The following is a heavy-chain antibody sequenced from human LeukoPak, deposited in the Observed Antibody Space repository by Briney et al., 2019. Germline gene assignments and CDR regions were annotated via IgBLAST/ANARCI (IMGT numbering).Heavy chain of an antibody. CDR3: ARTTEGGYTYNYFYYYYMDV. CDR1: GGTFSNYA. CDR2: IIPLFGAA. Sequence: GASVKVSCKASGGTFSNYAISWVRQAPGQGLEWMGGIIPLFGAANFAQKFQGRVTLTTDTSTSTAYMELSSLRSDDTAVYYCARTTEGGYTYNYFYYYYMDVWGKGTTVTISS. V-gene: IGHV1-69*05. J-gene: IGHJ6*03. D-gene: IGHD5-18*01.